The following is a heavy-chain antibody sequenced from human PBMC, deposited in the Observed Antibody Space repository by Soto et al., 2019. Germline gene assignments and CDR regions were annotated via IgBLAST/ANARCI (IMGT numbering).Heavy chain of an antibody. CDR3: ARVDSGSWRSYYYYGMDV. V-gene: IGHV4-61*01. CDR1: GGSVSSGSYY. J-gene: IGHJ6*02. CDR2: IYYSGST. D-gene: IGHD1-26*01. Sequence: SETLSLTCTVSGGSVSSGSYYWSWIRQPPGKGLEWIGYIYYSGSTNYNPSLKSRVTISVDTSKNQFSLKLSSVTAADTAVYYFARVDSGSWRSYYYYGMDVWGQGTTVTVSS.